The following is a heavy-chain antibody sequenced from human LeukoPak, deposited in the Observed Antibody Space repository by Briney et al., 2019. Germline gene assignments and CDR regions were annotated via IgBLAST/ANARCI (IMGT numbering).Heavy chain of an antibody. Sequence: PGGSLRLSRAASGFTFSSHAMGWVRQAPGPGLEWVSSITGSGGSTYYGDSVKGRFTIARDNSRNTLYLQMNSLRVEDTAVYYCAKDGLAGRFDSTAPGIYDGLDVWGQGTTVTVSS. V-gene: IGHV3-23*01. D-gene: IGHD3-10*01. CDR2: ITGSGGST. J-gene: IGHJ6*02. CDR1: GFTFSSHA. CDR3: AKDGLAGRFDSTAPGIYDGLDV.